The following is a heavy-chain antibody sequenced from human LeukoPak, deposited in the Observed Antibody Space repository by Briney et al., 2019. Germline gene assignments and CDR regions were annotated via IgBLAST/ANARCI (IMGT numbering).Heavy chain of an antibody. Sequence: GASVKVSCTASGYTFTGYYMHWVRQAPGQGLEWMGWINPNSGGTNYAQKFQGRVTMTRDTSISTAYMELSRLRSDDTAVYYCARAVSGSGSYYRYYYYYMDVWGKGTTVTISS. CDR2: INPNSGGT. D-gene: IGHD3-10*01. V-gene: IGHV1-2*02. J-gene: IGHJ6*03. CDR1: GYTFTGYY. CDR3: ARAVSGSGSYYRYYYYYMDV.